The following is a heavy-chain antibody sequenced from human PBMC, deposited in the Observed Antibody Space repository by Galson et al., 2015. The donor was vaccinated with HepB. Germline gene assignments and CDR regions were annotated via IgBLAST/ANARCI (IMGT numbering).Heavy chain of an antibody. V-gene: IGHV3-48*04. D-gene: IGHD6-13*01. CDR3: ARGDGSIWYSY. J-gene: IGHJ4*02. CDR2: ISSSSNTI. CDR1: GLTFSDYS. Sequence: SLRLSCAASGLTFSDYSMNWVRQAPGKGLEWVAYISSSSNTIYYADSVKGRFTISRDNAKNSLDLQMNSLRADDTAVYYCARGDGSIWYSYWGQGILVTVSS.